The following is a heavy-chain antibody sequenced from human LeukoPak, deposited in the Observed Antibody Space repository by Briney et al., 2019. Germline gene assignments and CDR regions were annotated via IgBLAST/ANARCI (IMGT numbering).Heavy chain of an antibody. CDR3: AKDDSYSSGWHERYYYYYYGMDV. CDR1: GFTLSSYW. J-gene: IGHJ6*02. D-gene: IGHD6-19*01. Sequence: PGGSLRLSCAASGFTLSSYWMSWVRQAPGKGLEWVSAISGSGGSTYYADSVKGRFTISRDNSKNTLYLQMNSLRAEDTAVYYCAKDDSYSSGWHERYYYYYYGMDVWGQGTTVTVSS. CDR2: ISGSGGST. V-gene: IGHV3-23*01.